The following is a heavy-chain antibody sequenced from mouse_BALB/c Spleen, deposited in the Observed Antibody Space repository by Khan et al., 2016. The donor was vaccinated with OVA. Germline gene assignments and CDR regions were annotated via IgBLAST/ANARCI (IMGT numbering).Heavy chain of an antibody. CDR2: IYPGTNST. CDR3: ARDGPDGAWFVY. D-gene: IGHD2-3*01. CDR1: GYIFTSYW. J-gene: IGHJ3*01. Sequence: QIQLVQSGAELVRPGASVKLSCKTSGYIFTSYWIHWVKQRSGQGLEWIARIYPGTNSTYYNEKFKGKATLTADKSSNTAYMQLSSLKSEDSAVYFCARDGPDGAWFVYWGQGTLVTVSA. V-gene: IGHV1S132*01.